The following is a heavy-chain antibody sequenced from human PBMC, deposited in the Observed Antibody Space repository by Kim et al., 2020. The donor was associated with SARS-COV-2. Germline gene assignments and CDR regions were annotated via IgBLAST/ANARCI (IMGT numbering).Heavy chain of an antibody. CDR2: IYYSGST. CDR3: ARDIASGGIDY. D-gene: IGHD2-15*01. V-gene: IGHV4-59*01. Sequence: SETLSLTCTVSGVSISSYYWSWIRQPPGKGLEWIGYIYYSGSTNYNPSPKSRVTISVDTSKNQFPLKLSSVTAADTAVYYCARDIASGGIDYWGQGTLVT. CDR1: GVSISSYY. J-gene: IGHJ4*02.